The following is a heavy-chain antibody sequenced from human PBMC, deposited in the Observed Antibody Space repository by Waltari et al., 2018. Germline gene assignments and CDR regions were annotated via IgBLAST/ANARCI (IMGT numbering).Heavy chain of an antibody. J-gene: IGHJ4*02. D-gene: IGHD4-17*01. V-gene: IGHV4-39*07. CDR1: GGPISRSSSYY. CDR3: VRDRGLRTFFDH. CDR2: IYYDGTA. Sequence: LQLQESGPGLVKPSETLSLTCTVSGGPISRSSSYYWGWIRQPPGKGLEYIGSIYYDGTAFYNPSLKTPVTISVDTSYNQFSLKMKSVTAADTAMYFCVRDRGLRTFFDHWGQGTLVTVSS.